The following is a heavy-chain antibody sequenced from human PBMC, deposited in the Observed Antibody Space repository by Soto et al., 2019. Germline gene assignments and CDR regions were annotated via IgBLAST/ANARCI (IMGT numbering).Heavy chain of an antibody. CDR1: GFTFSTYD. CDR3: ARGASFLDP. V-gene: IGHV3-33*01. J-gene: IGHJ5*02. CDR2: IWYDGIKK. Sequence: PGGSLRLSCVASGFTFSTYDMSWVRQAPGKGLEWVAVIWYDGIKKYYADSVKGRITISRDNSKKTLSLQINSLRVEDTAIYYCARGASFLDPWGQGTLVTVSS.